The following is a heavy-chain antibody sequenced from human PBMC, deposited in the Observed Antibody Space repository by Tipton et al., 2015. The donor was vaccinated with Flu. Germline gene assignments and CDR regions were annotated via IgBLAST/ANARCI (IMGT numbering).Heavy chain of an antibody. CDR2: INSDGYST. D-gene: IGHD3-10*01. CDR3: ATSPRYQGSGSYAYFDY. Sequence: SLRLSCVASGFTFSNYWMHWVSQAPGEGLVWVSRINSDGYSTTYADSVKGRFTISRDNARNTGYLQMNSLRAEDTAVYYCATSPRYQGSGSYAYFDYWGQGTLITFSS. CDR1: GFTFSNYW. J-gene: IGHJ4*02. V-gene: IGHV3-74*01.